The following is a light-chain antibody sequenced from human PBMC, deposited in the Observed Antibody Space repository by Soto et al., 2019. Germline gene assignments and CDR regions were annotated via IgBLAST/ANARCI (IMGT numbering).Light chain of an antibody. Sequence: QSVLTQPASVSGSPGQSITISCTGTSSDVSGYNYVSWYQQHPGKAPKLMIYEVSNRPSGVSNRFSGSKSGNTASLTISGLQAEDEADYYCSSYTSSSTYYVFGTGTKLTVL. J-gene: IGLJ1*01. V-gene: IGLV2-14*01. CDR1: SSDVSGYNY. CDR2: EVS. CDR3: SSYTSSSTYYV.